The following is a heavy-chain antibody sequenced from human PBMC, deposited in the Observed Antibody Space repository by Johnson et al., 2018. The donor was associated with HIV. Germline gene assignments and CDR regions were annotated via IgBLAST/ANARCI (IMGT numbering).Heavy chain of an antibody. CDR3: AKDNGKYYYGSGSLDAFDI. CDR2: ISWDGDST. V-gene: IGHV3-43*01. J-gene: IGHJ3*02. Sequence: VLLVESGGGLVQPGRSLRLSCAASGFTFDDYTMHWVRQAPGKGLEWVSLISWDGDSTYYADSVTGRFTISRDNSKNSLYLQMNSLRTEDTALYFCAKDNGKYYYGSGSLDAFDIWGQGTMVTVSS. D-gene: IGHD3-10*01. CDR1: GFTFDDYT.